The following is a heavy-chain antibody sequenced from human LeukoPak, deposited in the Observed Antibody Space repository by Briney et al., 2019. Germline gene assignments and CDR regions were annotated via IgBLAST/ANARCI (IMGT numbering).Heavy chain of an antibody. Sequence: SVTVSCKASGGTFSSYAISWVRQAPGQGLEWMGGIIPIFGTANYAQKFQGRVTITTDESTSTAYMELSSLRSEDTAVYYCARAAVGRPNYYYYMDVWGKGTTVTVSS. CDR2: IIPIFGTA. D-gene: IGHD1-26*01. V-gene: IGHV1-69*05. J-gene: IGHJ6*03. CDR3: ARAAVGRPNYYYYMDV. CDR1: GGTFSSYA.